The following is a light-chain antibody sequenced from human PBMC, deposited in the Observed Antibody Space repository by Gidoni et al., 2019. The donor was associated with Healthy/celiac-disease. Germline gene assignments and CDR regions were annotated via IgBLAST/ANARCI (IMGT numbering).Light chain of an antibody. CDR1: QSISSY. Sequence: DTQTTQSPSSLSASVGDRVTITFRASQSISSYLNWYQQEPGKAPKLLIYAASSLQSGVPSRFSGSGSGTDFTLTSSSLQPEEVETYYCQQSYSTPYTFGQGTKLEIK. CDR2: AAS. V-gene: IGKV1-39*01. CDR3: QQSYSTPYT. J-gene: IGKJ2*01.